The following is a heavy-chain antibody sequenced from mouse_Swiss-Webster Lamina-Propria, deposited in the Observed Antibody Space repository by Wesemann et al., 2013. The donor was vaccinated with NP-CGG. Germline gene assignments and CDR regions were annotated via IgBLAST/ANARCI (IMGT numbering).Heavy chain of an antibody. J-gene: IGHJ2*01. Sequence: GGTSYNQKFKGKATLTVDKSLSTAYMQLNSLTSEDSAVYYCASRLYYGDYGDYWGQGTTLTVSS. V-gene: IGHV1-36*01. CDR3: ASRLYYGDYGDY. CDR2: GGT. D-gene: IGHD2-13*01.